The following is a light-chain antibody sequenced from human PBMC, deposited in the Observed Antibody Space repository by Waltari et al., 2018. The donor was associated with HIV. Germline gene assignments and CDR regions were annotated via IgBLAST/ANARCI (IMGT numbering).Light chain of an antibody. CDR1: QSLLHSNGYTY. CDR3: MQALQTPPIT. CDR2: LGS. V-gene: IGKV2-28*01. J-gene: IGKJ5*01. Sequence: DIVLTQSPRSLRVTAGELSSISCRPRQSLLHSNGYTYLDWYLQKPGQSPQLLIYLGSNRAAGVPDRFSGSGSGTDFTLKISRVEAEDVGVFFCMQALQTPPITFGQGTRLEIK.